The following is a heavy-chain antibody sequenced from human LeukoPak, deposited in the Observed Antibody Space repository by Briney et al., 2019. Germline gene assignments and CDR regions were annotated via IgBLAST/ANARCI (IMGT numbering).Heavy chain of an antibody. Sequence: SETLSLTCTVSGGSISSYYWSWIRQPPGKGLEWIGYIYYSGSTNYNPSLKSRVTISVDTSKNQFSLKVSSVTAADTAVYYCASGSHPYYYYGMDVWGQGTTVTVSS. V-gene: IGHV4-59*08. CDR1: GGSISSYY. J-gene: IGHJ6*02. CDR3: ASGSHPYYYYGMDV. CDR2: IYYSGST.